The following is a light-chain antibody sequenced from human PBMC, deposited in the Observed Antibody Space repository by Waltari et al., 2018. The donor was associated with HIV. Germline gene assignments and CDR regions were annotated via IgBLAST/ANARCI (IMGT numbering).Light chain of an antibody. J-gene: IGKJ1*01. CDR2: AAS. CDR1: QTINNH. Sequence: DIQMTKSPSSVSASVGDRVTITCRASQTINNHLNWYQHKPGKAPKLLIYAASRLQSGVPSRFSGSGSGTDFTLTISSLQPEDFTTYFCQHSRAFGQGTKVEIK. V-gene: IGKV1-39*01. CDR3: QHSRA.